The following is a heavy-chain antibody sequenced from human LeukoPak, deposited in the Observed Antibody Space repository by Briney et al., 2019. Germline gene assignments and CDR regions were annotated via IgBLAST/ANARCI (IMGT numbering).Heavy chain of an antibody. J-gene: IGHJ3*02. CDR2: IYYTGST. Sequence: PSETLSLTCTVSGGSISSSDYYWGWIRQPPGKGLEWIGNIYYTGSTYYNPSLKSRVTISMDTSQNQFSLKLSSVTAADTAVYYCARPSRNYYGSGDAFDIWGQGTMVTVSS. D-gene: IGHD3-10*01. V-gene: IGHV4-39*01. CDR3: ARPSRNYYGSGDAFDI. CDR1: GGSISSSDYY.